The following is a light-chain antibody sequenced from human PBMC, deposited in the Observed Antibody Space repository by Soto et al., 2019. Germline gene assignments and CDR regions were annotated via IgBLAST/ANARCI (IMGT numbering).Light chain of an antibody. V-gene: IGKV4-1*01. Sequence: DLVRGQSADTLAVCLCERPTINCKPSQSFLSSSNNKNYLDWYQQKPGQAPNLLIYWASTRESGVPDRFSGSGSGTNFTLTISSLQAEDVAIYYCQQYYNTPWTFGQGTKVAIK. CDR1: QSFLSSSNNKNY. CDR3: QQYYNTPWT. CDR2: WAS. J-gene: IGKJ1*01.